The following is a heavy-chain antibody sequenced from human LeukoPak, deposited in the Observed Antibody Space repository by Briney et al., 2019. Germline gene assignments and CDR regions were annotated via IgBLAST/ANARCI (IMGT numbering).Heavy chain of an antibody. CDR1: GGTFSSYA. CDR3: ARDRSSGCFDY. V-gene: IGHV1-69*13. Sequence: SVKVSCKASGGTFSSYAMSWVRQAPGQGLEWRGGIIPIFGTANYAQKFQGRVTITADESTSTAYMELSSLRSEDTALYYCARDRSSGCFDYWGQGTLVTVSS. J-gene: IGHJ4*02. D-gene: IGHD6-19*01. CDR2: IIPIFGTA.